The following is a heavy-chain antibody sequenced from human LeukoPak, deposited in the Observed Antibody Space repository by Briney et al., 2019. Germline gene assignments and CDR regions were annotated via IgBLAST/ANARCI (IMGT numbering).Heavy chain of an antibody. V-gene: IGHV4-61*02. D-gene: IGHD3-10*01. CDR3: ARGGLWFGELINWFDP. CDR2: IYTSGST. Sequence: SETLSLTCTVSGGSISSGSYYWSWIRQPAGKGLEWIGRIYTSGSTNYNPSLKSRVTISVDTSKNQFSLKLSSVTAADTAVYYCARGGLWFGELINWFDPWGQGTLVTVSS. J-gene: IGHJ5*02. CDR1: GGSISSGSYY.